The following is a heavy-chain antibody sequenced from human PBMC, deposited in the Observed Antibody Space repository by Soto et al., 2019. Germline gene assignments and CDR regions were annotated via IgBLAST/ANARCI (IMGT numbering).Heavy chain of an antibody. V-gene: IGHV1-18*01. CDR1: GYTFTSYG. J-gene: IGHJ4*02. D-gene: IGHD3-22*01. CDR2: ISAHNGDT. Sequence: VAAVKVSCKASGYTFTSYGSSWVRQAPGQGREGVGWISAHNGDTRYAQNLQGRITITTDTFTNTAYIELTSLTSDDTAVYYCARDWSRYYDSSGLMWFYWGQGTLVTVSS. CDR3: ARDWSRYYDSSGLMWFY.